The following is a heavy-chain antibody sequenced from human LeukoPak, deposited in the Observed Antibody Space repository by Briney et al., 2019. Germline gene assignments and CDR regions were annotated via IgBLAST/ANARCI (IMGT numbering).Heavy chain of an antibody. D-gene: IGHD6-19*01. CDR2: IRSKTYGGTT. Sequence: GGSLRLSCTASGFTFGDYPMSWVRQAPGKGLEWVGSIRSKTYGGTTEYAASVKGRFTISRDDSKSIAYLHMDSLKTEDTALYYCTREGGWYYFDYWGQGTLVTVS. CDR1: GFTFGDYP. CDR3: TREGGWYYFDY. J-gene: IGHJ4*02. V-gene: IGHV3-49*04.